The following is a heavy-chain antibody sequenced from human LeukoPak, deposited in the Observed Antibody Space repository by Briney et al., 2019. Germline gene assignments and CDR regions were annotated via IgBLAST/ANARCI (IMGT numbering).Heavy chain of an antibody. CDR3: ARHVEYYYDSSAASWFDP. Sequence: PSETLSLTCTVSGGSISSSNYYWGWIRQPPGKGLEWIGSVYYSGSTYYNPSLKSRVTISVDTSKSQFSLKLSSVTAADTAVYYCARHVEYYYDSSAASWFDPWGQGTLVTVSP. V-gene: IGHV4-39*01. J-gene: IGHJ5*02. D-gene: IGHD3-22*01. CDR2: VYYSGST. CDR1: GGSISSSNYY.